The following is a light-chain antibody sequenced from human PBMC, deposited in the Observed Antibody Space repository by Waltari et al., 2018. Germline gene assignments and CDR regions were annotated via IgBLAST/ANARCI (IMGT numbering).Light chain of an antibody. CDR2: GQS. CDR1: QSVSSN. J-gene: IGKJ4*01. V-gene: IGKV3-15*01. CDR3: QQYNNWPLT. Sequence: EIVMTQSPATLSVSPGERATLSCRASQSVSSNLGWYQQKPGQAPRLLIYGQSTRATGIPARFSGSGSGTEFTLTISSLQSEDFAVYYCQQYNNWPLTFGGGTKVEIK.